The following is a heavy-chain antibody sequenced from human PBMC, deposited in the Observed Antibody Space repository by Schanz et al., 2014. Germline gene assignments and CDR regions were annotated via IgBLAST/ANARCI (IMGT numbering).Heavy chain of an antibody. J-gene: IGHJ6*03. V-gene: IGHV1-2*04. D-gene: IGHD6-19*01. CDR1: GYTFSDYY. CDR2: INPNTGGS. Sequence: QVQLVQSGAEVKKPGASVKVSCKASGYTFSDYYIHWVRQAPGQGLEWMGWINPNTGGSNFAQKFQGWVTMTRDTSISTAYMELSSLRSEDTAVYYCASLGTCMSVAGSVIDSYYYYMDVWGEGTTVTVSS. CDR3: ASLGTCMSVAGSVIDSYYYYMDV.